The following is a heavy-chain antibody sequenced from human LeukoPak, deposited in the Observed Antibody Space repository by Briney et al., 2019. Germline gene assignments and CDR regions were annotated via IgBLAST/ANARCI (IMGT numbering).Heavy chain of an antibody. CDR1: GFTFSSYG. CDR2: IWYDGSNK. V-gene: IGHV3-33*06. CDR3: AKRLVYSSSWYYFDY. Sequence: GRSLRLSCAASGFTFSSYGMHWVRQAPGKGLEWVAVIWYDGSNKYYADSVKGRFTISRDSSKTTLYLQMNSLRAEDTAVYYCAKRLVYSSSWYYFDYWGQGTLVTVSS. J-gene: IGHJ4*02. D-gene: IGHD6-13*01.